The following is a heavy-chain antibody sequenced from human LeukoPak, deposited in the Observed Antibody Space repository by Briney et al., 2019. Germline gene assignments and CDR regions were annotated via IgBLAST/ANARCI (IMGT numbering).Heavy chain of an antibody. CDR2: IIPTLDLP. J-gene: IGHJ6*02. D-gene: IGHD3-22*01. CDR3: AKNELSGYHDYYGMDV. V-gene: IGHV1-69*04. CDR1: GGTFTNYA. Sequence: SVKVSCKASGGTFTNYAINWVRQAPGQGLEWMGRIIPTLDLPSCAQKLQGRLTITADKSTSTAYLDLSGLRSEDTAVYYCAKNELSGYHDYYGMDVWGQGTTVTVSS.